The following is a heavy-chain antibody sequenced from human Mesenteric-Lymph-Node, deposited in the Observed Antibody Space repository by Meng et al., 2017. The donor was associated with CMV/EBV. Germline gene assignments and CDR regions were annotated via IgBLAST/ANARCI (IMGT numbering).Heavy chain of an antibody. D-gene: IGHD3-10*01. V-gene: IGHV1-69*05. CDR2: IIPIFGTA. CDR1: GGTFSSYA. CDR3: ARVDYYGSGSYPKAWFDP. Sequence: SVKVSCKASGGTFSSYAISWVRQAPGQGLEWMGGIIPIFGTANYAQKFQGRVTITTDESTSTAYMELSSLRSEDTAVYYCARVDYYGSGSYPKAWFDPWGQGTLVTVSS. J-gene: IGHJ5*02.